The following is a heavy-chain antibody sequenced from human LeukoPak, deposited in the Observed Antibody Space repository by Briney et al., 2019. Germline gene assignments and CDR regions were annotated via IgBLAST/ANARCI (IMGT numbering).Heavy chain of an antibody. J-gene: IGHJ4*02. V-gene: IGHV1-2*02. CDR2: ISPNSGGT. Sequence: ASEKVSCKASGYTFTGYYIHWVRQAPGQGLEWMGWISPNSGGTNYAQKFQGRVTMTRDTSINTAYMELSRLRSDDTAVYYCARDSGTYSFDYWGQGTLVTVSS. CDR3: ARDSGTYSFDY. CDR1: GYTFTGYY. D-gene: IGHD1-26*01.